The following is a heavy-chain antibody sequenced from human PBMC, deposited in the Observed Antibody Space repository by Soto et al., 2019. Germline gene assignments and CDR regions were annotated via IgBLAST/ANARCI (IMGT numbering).Heavy chain of an antibody. CDR2: IIPIFGTA. CDR1: GGTSSSYA. J-gene: IGHJ4*02. D-gene: IGHD3-22*01. CDR3: ARRKDDSSGYYPFDY. V-gene: IGHV1-69*13. Sequence: GASVKVSCKASGGTSSSYAISWVRQAPGQGLEWMGGIIPIFGTANYAQKFQGRVTITADESTSTAYMELSSLRSEDTAVYYCARRKDDSSGYYPFDYWGQGTLVTVSS.